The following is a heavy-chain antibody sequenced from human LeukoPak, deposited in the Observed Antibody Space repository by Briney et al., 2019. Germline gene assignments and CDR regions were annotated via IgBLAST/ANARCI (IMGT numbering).Heavy chain of an antibody. CDR3: AAYNNGHFHY. CDR1: GDSINSNIYY. J-gene: IGHJ4*02. V-gene: IGHV4-39*01. CDR2: FYYTGST. D-gene: IGHD1-1*01. Sequence: SETLSLTCTVSGDSINSNIYYWAWIRQPPGKGLEWIGNFYYTGSTYYNPSVKSRVTISADPSKNQFSLKLSSVTATDTAVYYCAAYNNGHFHYWGQGTLVTVSS.